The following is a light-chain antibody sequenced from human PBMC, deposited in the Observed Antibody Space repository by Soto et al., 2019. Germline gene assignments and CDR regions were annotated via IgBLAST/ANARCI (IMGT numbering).Light chain of an antibody. CDR3: QQCSDWLT. CDR2: GTS. CDR1: QSISTS. V-gene: IGKV3-15*01. J-gene: IGKJ1*01. Sequence: EIVMTQSPATLSVSPGERITLSCRASQSISTSLAWYHQKPGQAPRLLMYGTSTRATNIPARFSGSGSGTEFTLSSDMLQCEDFSVYFCQQCSDWLTFGQGTRVEIK.